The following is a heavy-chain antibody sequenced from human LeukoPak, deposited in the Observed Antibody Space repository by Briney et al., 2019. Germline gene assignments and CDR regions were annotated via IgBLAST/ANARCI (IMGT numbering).Heavy chain of an antibody. V-gene: IGHV1-69*13. CDR3: ARKYCSGGSCAFDP. Sequence: ASVTVSCKASGGTFSSYAISWVRQAPGQGLEWMGGIIPIFGTANYAQKFQGRVTITADESTSTAYMELSSLRSEDTAVYYCARKYCSGGSCAFDPWGQGTLVTVSS. CDR2: IIPIFGTA. CDR1: GGTFSSYA. D-gene: IGHD2-15*01. J-gene: IGHJ5*02.